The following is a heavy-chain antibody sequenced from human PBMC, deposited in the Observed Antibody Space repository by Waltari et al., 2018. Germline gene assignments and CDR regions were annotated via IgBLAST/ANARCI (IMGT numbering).Heavy chain of an antibody. Sequence: QLQLQESGPGLVKPSETLSLTCTVSGGSISSSSYYWGWIRQPPGKGLEWIGSMYYSGSTSYNPALKRRVTISVDTAKNQFSLKLGAVTAADTAGYYCARPESGPYGDWFDPWGQGTLVTVSS. J-gene: IGHJ5*02. CDR3: ARPESGPYGDWFDP. CDR2: MYYSGST. D-gene: IGHD4-17*01. V-gene: IGHV4-39*01. CDR1: GGSISSSSYY.